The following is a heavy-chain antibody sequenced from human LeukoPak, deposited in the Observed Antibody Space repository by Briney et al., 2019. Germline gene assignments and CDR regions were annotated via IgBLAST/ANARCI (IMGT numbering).Heavy chain of an antibody. V-gene: IGHV4-39*01. Sequence: SETLSLTCTVSGGSINTPSYYWGWIRQPPGKGLEWIGSIYYSGSTYYNPSLKSRVTISVDTSKNQFSLKLSSVTAADTAVYYCARRWISLYYMDVWGKGTTVTISS. CDR2: IYYSGST. J-gene: IGHJ6*03. CDR3: ARRWISLYYMDV. CDR1: GGSINTPSYY. D-gene: IGHD2-2*03.